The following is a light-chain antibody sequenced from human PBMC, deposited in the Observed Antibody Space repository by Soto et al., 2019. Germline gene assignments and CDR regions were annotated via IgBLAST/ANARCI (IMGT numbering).Light chain of an antibody. CDR2: DTS. CDR3: QQYGTSPQT. CDR1: QSVSSSY. J-gene: IGKJ1*01. V-gene: IGKV3-20*01. Sequence: EIVLTQSPGTLSLSPGERVTLSCRASQSVSSSYLAWYQQKPGQAPGLLIYDTSTRASGVPDRFSGSGSGTEFTLTISRLEPEDFAVYYCQQYGTSPQTFGQGTKVDIK.